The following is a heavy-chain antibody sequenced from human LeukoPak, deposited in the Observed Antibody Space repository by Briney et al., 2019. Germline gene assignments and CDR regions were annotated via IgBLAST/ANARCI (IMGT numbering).Heavy chain of an antibody. Sequence: GGSLRLSCAASGFTFSSYSMNWVRQAPGKGLEWVSYISSSSSTIYYADSVKGRFTISRDNAKNSLYLQMNSLRAEDTAVYYCARGRVAYSYGYGGYFDYWGQGTLVTVS. CDR3: ARGRVAYSYGYGGYFDY. CDR1: GFTFSSYS. J-gene: IGHJ4*02. D-gene: IGHD5-18*01. CDR2: ISSSSSTI. V-gene: IGHV3-48*04.